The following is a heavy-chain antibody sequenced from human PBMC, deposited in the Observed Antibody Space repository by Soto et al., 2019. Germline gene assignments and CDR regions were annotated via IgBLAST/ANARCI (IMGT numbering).Heavy chain of an antibody. CDR3: ARAAMGGSSWAFDY. V-gene: IGHV4-4*02. CDR2: IYHSGRT. Sequence: QVQLQESGPGLVKPSVPLSLTCAVSGGSISSSNWWRWGRQPPGKWMGWIGEIYHSGRTNYHPSLKSRATISVDKSKNQFTLQLSSVTAADTAEYYCARAAMGGSSWAFDYWGQGTLVTVSS. CDR1: GGSISSSNW. D-gene: IGHD6-13*01. J-gene: IGHJ4*02.